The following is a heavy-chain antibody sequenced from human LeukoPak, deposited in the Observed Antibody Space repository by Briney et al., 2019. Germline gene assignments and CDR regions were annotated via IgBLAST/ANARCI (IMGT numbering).Heavy chain of an antibody. D-gene: IGHD3-10*01. Sequence: SVKVSCKASGGTFSSYAISWVRQAPGQGLEWMGGIIPIFGTANYAQKFQGRVTITADESTSTAYMELSSLRSEDTAVYYCARGRYYYGSGSYHEFDYWGQGTLVTVSS. J-gene: IGHJ4*02. V-gene: IGHV1-69*13. CDR3: ARGRYYYGSGSYHEFDY. CDR1: GGTFSSYA. CDR2: IIPIFGTA.